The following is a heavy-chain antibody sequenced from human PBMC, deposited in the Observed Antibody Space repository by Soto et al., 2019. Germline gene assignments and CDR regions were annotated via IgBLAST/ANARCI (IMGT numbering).Heavy chain of an antibody. CDR1: GFTFSSYA. Sequence: EVQLLESGGGLVQPGGSLRLSCAASGFTFSSYAMSWVRQAPGKGLEWVSAISGSCGSTYYADSVKGRFTISRDNSKNTLYRQMNSLRAEDTAVYYCAKGLTAMVRGVTRGGMDVWGQGTTVTVSS. D-gene: IGHD3-10*01. CDR3: AKGLTAMVRGVTRGGMDV. CDR2: ISGSCGST. J-gene: IGHJ6*02. V-gene: IGHV3-23*01.